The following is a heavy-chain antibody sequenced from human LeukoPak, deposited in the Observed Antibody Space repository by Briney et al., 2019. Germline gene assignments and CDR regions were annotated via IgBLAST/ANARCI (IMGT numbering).Heavy chain of an antibody. J-gene: IGHJ4*02. D-gene: IGHD1-14*01. V-gene: IGHV3-33*01. CDR1: GFTFSSYG. CDR3: ARDPSDDPTGDY. CDR2: IWNDGSNK. Sequence: GGSPRLSCAASGFTFSSYGMHWVRQAPGKGLEWVAVIWNDGSNKYYADSVKGRFTISRDNSKNTLYLQMNSLRADDTAVYYCARDPSDDPTGDYWGQGTLVTVSS.